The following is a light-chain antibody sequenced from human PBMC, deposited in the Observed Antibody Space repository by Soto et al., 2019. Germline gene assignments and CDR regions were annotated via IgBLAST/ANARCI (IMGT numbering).Light chain of an antibody. V-gene: IGLV1-40*01. J-gene: IGLJ3*02. CDR3: QSCDNILSGPL. CDR1: GSNVGASYD. Sequence: QSVLTQPPSVSGAPGQTITMSCTGSGSNVGASYDVHWYQVLPGAGPRLLIYKNNNRPSGVPDRFSGSKSGTSASLAITGLRAEDEADYYCQSCDNILSGPLFGGGTKLTVL. CDR2: KNN.